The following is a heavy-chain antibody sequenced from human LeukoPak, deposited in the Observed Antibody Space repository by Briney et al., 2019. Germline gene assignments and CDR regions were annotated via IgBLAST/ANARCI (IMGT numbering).Heavy chain of an antibody. J-gene: IGHJ4*02. Sequence: GRSLRLSCAASGFTFSSYGMHWVRQAPGKGLEWVAVIWYDGSNKYYADSVKGRFTISRDNSKNTLYLQMNSLRAEDTAVYYCARGGYFSSGYYFFDYWGQGTLVTVSS. CDR2: IWYDGSNK. V-gene: IGHV3-33*08. D-gene: IGHD3-22*01. CDR1: GFTFSSYG. CDR3: ARGGYFSSGYYFFDY.